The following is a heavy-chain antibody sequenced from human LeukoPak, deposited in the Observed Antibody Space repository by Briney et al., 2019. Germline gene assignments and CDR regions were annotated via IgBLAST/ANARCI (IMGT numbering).Heavy chain of an antibody. CDR2: IYYSGST. V-gene: IGHV4-39*01. CDR3: ARHVRFLEWLSSYYFDY. D-gene: IGHD3-3*01. Sequence: EPSETLSLTCTVSGGSISSSGYYWGWIRQPPGKGLEWIGSIYYSGSTYYNPSLKSRVTISVDTSKSQFSLRLTSVTAADTAVYYCARHVRFLEWLSSYYFDYWGQGTLVTVSS. CDR1: GGSISSSGYY. J-gene: IGHJ4*02.